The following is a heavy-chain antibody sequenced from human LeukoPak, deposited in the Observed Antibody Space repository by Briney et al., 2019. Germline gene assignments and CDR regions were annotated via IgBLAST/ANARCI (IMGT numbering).Heavy chain of an antibody. CDR2: ISSSGSTI. J-gene: IGHJ6*03. D-gene: IGHD3-3*01. Sequence: GGSLRLSCAASGFIFSTSSMNWVRQAPGKGLEWVSYISSSGSTIYYADSVKGRFTISRDNAKNSLYLQMNSLRAEDTAVYYCASQPTYYDFSAYYYYMDVWGKGTTVTVSS. CDR3: ASQPTYYDFSAYYYYMDV. V-gene: IGHV3-48*04. CDR1: GFIFSTSS.